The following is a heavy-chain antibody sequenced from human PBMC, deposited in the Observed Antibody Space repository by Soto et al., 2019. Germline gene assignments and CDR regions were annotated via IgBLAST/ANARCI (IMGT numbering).Heavy chain of an antibody. D-gene: IGHD4-17*01. J-gene: IGHJ6*03. CDR3: AKSAATVGDKYYYMDV. V-gene: IGHV3-23*01. Sequence: EVQLLESGGTLVQPGGSLRLSCAASGFTFSSYAILWVRQAPGQGLEWVSTISGNGVNTFYADSVKGRFTVSRDNSKNTASPQMNSLRAEYTALYYWAKSAATVGDKYYYMDVWGKGNTGTVSS. CDR1: GFTFSSYA. CDR2: ISGNGVNT.